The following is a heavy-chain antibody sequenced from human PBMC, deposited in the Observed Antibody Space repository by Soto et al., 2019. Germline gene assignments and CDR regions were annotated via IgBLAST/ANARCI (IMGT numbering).Heavy chain of an antibody. Sequence: QLQLQESGSGLVKPSQTLSLTCAVSGGSISSGGYSWSWIRQPPGKGLEWIGYIYHSGSTYYNPSLKSRVTISVDRSKNQFSLKLSSVTAADTAVYYCARDRGRYYFDYWGQGTLVTVSS. J-gene: IGHJ4*02. CDR1: GGSISSGGYS. V-gene: IGHV4-30-2*01. CDR2: IYHSGST. D-gene: IGHD3-10*01. CDR3: ARDRGRYYFDY.